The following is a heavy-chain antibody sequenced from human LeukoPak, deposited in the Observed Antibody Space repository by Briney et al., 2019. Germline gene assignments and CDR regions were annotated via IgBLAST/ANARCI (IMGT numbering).Heavy chain of an antibody. CDR1: GGSISSSSYY. D-gene: IGHD6-13*01. Sequence: KASETLSLTCTVSGGSISSSSYYWGWIRQPPGKGLEWIGEINHSGSTNYNPSLKSRVTISVDTSKNQFSLKLSSVTAADTAVYYCARGPLAAAGTLTYYYYGMDVWGQGTTVTVSS. CDR2: INHSGST. CDR3: ARGPLAAAGTLTYYYYGMDV. J-gene: IGHJ6*02. V-gene: IGHV4-39*07.